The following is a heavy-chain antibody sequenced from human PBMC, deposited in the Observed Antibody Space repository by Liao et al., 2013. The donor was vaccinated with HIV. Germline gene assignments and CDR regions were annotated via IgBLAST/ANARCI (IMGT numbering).Heavy chain of an antibody. CDR2: INHSGST. V-gene: IGHV4-34*01. D-gene: IGHD3-3*01. J-gene: IGHJ3*02. CDR3: ARDRPNYDFWSGYYTHDAFDI. CDR1: GGSFSRYY. Sequence: QVQLQQWGAGLLKPSETLSLTCAVYGGSFSRYYWSWIRQPPGKGLEWIGEINHSGSTNYNPSLKSRVTISVDTSKNQFSLKLTSVTAADTAVYYCARDRPNYDFWSGYYTHDAFDIWGQGTMVTVSS.